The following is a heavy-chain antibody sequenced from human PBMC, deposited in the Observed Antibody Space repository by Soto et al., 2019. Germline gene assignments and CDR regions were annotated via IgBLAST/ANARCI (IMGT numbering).Heavy chain of an antibody. CDR2: IYYSGST. V-gene: IGHV4-59*01. J-gene: IGHJ5*02. Sequence: QVQLQESGPGLVKPSETLSLTCTVSGGSISSYYWSWIRQPPGKGLEWIGYIYYSGSTNYNPSLKSRVTISVDTSKNQFSLKLSSVTAADTAVYYCARDLRYSSSWYDWFDPWGQGTLVTVSS. D-gene: IGHD6-13*01. CDR1: GGSISSYY. CDR3: ARDLRYSSSWYDWFDP.